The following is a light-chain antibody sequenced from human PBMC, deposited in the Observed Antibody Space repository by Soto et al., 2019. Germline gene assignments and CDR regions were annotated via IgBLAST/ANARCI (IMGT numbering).Light chain of an antibody. CDR3: QQLNSYPIT. CDR1: QSISSS. CDR2: AAS. J-gene: IGKJ5*01. Sequence: DIQMTQTPSSLSASVVDRFTITCRASQSISSSLNWYQQKPGKAPKLLIHAASTLQSGVPSRFSGSGSGTDFTLTISSLQPEDFATYYCQQLNSYPITFGQGTRLETK. V-gene: IGKV1-39*01.